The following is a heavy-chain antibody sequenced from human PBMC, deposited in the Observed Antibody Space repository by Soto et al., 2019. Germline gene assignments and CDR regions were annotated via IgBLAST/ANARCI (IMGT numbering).Heavy chain of an antibody. Sequence: EVKLLDSGGGLAQPGGSLRLSCAASGFTFGNYAMNWVRQAPGKGLEWVSTVSGNGPGTYYADSVKGRFTISRDNSRSTLYLQMTNLRAEDTAIYFCAKVPASLKTFDYWGQGTLVTVSS. CDR3: AKVPASLKTFDY. CDR1: GFTFGNYA. V-gene: IGHV3-23*01. CDR2: VSGNGPGT. J-gene: IGHJ4*02. D-gene: IGHD2-2*01.